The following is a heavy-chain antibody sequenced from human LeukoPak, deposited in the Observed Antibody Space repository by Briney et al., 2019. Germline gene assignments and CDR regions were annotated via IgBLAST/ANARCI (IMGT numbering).Heavy chain of an antibody. CDR3: ARGARGRPKSIDY. Sequence: SVKDSCKASGGTFTGYAISWVRQAPGQGLEWMGGIIPMFGTANYAQKIQGRVTITADEFTSTAYMELSSLRSEDTAVYYCARGARGRPKSIDYWGQGTLVTVSS. D-gene: IGHD3-10*01. CDR1: GGTFTGYA. V-gene: IGHV1-69*13. J-gene: IGHJ4*02. CDR2: IIPMFGTA.